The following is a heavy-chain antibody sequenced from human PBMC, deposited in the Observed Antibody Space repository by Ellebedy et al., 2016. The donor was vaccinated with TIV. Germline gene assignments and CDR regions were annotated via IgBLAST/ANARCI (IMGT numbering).Heavy chain of an antibody. Sequence: ASVKVSXKASGYSFIGYYMHWVRQAPGQGLEWMGWIDPNNGGTNSAQKFQGRVTMTRDASISTAYMELSRLGSDDTAVYYCVTRGYSGYDYFDYWGQGTLVTVSS. CDR1: GYSFIGYY. D-gene: IGHD5-12*01. J-gene: IGHJ4*02. CDR2: IDPNNGGT. V-gene: IGHV1-2*02. CDR3: VTRGYSGYDYFDY.